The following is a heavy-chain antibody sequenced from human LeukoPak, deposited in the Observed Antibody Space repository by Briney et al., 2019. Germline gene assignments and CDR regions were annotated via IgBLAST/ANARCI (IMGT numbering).Heavy chain of an antibody. V-gene: IGHV4-39*07. CDR2: IYYSGST. D-gene: IGHD1-26*01. CDR3: ASSIVGPTIAFDI. J-gene: IGHJ3*02. Sequence: KPSETLSLTCSVSGGSISSSSSYWGWIRQPPGKGLEWIGSIYYSGSTYYNPSLKSRVTISVDTSKNQFSLKLSSVTAADTAVYYCASSIVGPTIAFDIWGQGTMVTVSS. CDR1: GGSISSSSSY.